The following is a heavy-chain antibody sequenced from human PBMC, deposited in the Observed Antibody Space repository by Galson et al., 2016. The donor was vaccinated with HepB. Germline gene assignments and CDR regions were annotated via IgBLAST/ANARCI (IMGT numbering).Heavy chain of an antibody. D-gene: IGHD3-3*01. CDR1: GFTFSSYA. CDR2: ISNTGGST. CDR3: AKDTGYDFWGGYYQIFDS. Sequence: SLRLSCAASGFTFSSYAMSWVRQAPGKGLEWVSAISNTGGSTYYADSVKGRFTISRDNSKNTLYLQMNSLRAEDTALYYCAKDTGYDFWGGYYQIFDSWGQGTLVTLSS. J-gene: IGHJ4*02. V-gene: IGHV3-23*01.